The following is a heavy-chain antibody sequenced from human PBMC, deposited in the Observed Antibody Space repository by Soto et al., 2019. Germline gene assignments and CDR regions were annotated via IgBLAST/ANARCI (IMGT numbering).Heavy chain of an antibody. Sequence: TVSGGSISSSSYYWGWIRQPPGKGLEWIGSIYYSGSTYYNPSLKSRVTISVDTSKNQFSLKLSSVTAADTAVYYCAGKGDYYYYGMDVWGQGTTVTVSS. CDR2: IYYSGST. CDR1: GGSISSSSYY. CDR3: AGKGDYYYYGMDV. V-gene: IGHV4-39*01. J-gene: IGHJ6*02.